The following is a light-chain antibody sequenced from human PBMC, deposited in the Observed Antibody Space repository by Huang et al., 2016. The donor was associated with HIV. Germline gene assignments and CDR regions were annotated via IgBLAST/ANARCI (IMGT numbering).Light chain of an antibody. CDR1: QSVSRN. J-gene: IGKJ2*01. CDR3: QQYNNWPPMYT. V-gene: IGKV3-15*01. Sequence: EIVLTQSPATRSMSPGQRATLSCRASQSVSRNLACVQQKAGQAPRLLIYGASTGATGIPARFSGSGSGPEFTLTISSLQSEEFAVYYCQQYNNWPPMYTFGQGTKLEV. CDR2: GAS.